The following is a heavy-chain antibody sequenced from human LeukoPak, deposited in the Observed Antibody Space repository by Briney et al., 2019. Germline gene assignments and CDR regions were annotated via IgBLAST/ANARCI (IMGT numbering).Heavy chain of an antibody. CDR3: ARDHIKTWYSSSSSWFDP. CDR2: IYYSGST. Sequence: SETLSLTCTVSGGSISSSSYYWGWIRQPPGKGLEWIGSIYYSGSTYYNPSLKSRVTISVDTSKNQFSLKLSSVTAADTAVYYCARDHIKTWYSSSSSWFDPWGQGTLVTVSS. CDR1: GGSISSSSYY. D-gene: IGHD6-13*01. V-gene: IGHV4-39*07. J-gene: IGHJ5*02.